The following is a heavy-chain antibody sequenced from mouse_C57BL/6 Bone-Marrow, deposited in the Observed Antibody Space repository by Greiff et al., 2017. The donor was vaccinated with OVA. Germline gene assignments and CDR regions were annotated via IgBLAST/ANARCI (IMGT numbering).Heavy chain of an antibody. Sequence: EVKLMESGGGLVQPGGSLSLSCAASGFTFTDYYMSWVRQPPGKALELLGFIRNKANGYTTEYSASVKGRFTISRDNSQSILYLQMNALRAEDSATYYCARYNTTVVGLYAMDYWGQGTSVTVSS. CDR1: GFTFTDYY. J-gene: IGHJ4*01. CDR3: ARYNTTVVGLYAMDY. V-gene: IGHV7-3*01. D-gene: IGHD1-1*01. CDR2: IRNKANGYTT.